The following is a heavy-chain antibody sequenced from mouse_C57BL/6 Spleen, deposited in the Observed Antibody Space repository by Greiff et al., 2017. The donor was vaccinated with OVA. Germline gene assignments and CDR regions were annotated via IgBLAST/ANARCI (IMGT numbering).Heavy chain of an antibody. CDR3: ARVSFDYYGSWYFDV. CDR1: GFSLTSYG. D-gene: IGHD1-1*01. Sequence: VQLVESGPGLVQPSQSLSITCTVSGFSLTSYGVHWVRQSPGKGLEWLGVIWSGGSTDYNAAFISRLSISKDNSKSQVFFKMNSLQADDTAIYYCARVSFDYYGSWYFDVWGTGTTVTVSS. J-gene: IGHJ1*03. CDR2: IWSGGST. V-gene: IGHV2-2*01.